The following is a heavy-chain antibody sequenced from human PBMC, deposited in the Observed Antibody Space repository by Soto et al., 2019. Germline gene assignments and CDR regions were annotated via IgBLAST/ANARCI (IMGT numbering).Heavy chain of an antibody. V-gene: IGHV1-18*01. D-gene: IGHD6-13*01. CDR3: ARGMRIAAAGNDYYYYYGMDV. CDR1: GYTFTSYG. Sequence: GSSVKVSCKASGYTFTSYGISWVRQAPGQGLEWMGWISAYNGNTNYAQKLQGRVTMTTDTSTSTAYMELRSLRSDDTAVYYCARGMRIAAAGNDYYYYYGMDVWGQGTTVTVTS. CDR2: ISAYNGNT. J-gene: IGHJ6*02.